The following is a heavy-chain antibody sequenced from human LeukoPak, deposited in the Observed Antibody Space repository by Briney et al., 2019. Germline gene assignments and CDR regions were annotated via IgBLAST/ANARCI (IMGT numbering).Heavy chain of an antibody. Sequence: GGSLRLSCAASGFTFSNYGIHWVRQAPGKGLEWVAFIRYDGSIKYYADSVKGRFTISRDNSKNTLYLQMNSLGAGDTAVYYCAKDSVKVTTVRRVPHYMDVWGKGTTVTISS. D-gene: IGHD4-17*01. J-gene: IGHJ6*03. CDR2: IRYDGSIK. CDR3: AKDSVKVTTVRRVPHYMDV. CDR1: GFTFSNYG. V-gene: IGHV3-30*02.